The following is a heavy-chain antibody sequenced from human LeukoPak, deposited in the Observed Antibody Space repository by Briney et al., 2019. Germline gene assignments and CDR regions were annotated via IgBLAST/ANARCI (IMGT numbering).Heavy chain of an antibody. Sequence: GASVKVSCKASGYTFTSYDINWVRQATGQGLERMGWMNPNSGNTGYAQKFQGRVTMTRNTSISTAYMELSSLRSEDTAVYYCARRSSLWGATAYYYYGMDVWGQGTTVTVSS. CDR3: ARRSSLWGATAYYYYGMDV. CDR1: GYTFTSYD. CDR2: MNPNSGNT. V-gene: IGHV1-8*01. J-gene: IGHJ6*02. D-gene: IGHD7-27*01.